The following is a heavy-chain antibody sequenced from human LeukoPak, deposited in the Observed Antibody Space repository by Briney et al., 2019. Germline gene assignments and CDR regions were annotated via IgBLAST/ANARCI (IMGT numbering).Heavy chain of an antibody. V-gene: IGHV1-2*02. Sequence: ASVKVSRNTSGHTFMDYYIHWVRQAPGPGLEWMGRITPNSGDTNYAQKFQGRVTMTRDTSSTTAFMELSRLTSDDTAVYYCATEGRRDAFDVWGQGTMVTVSS. CDR3: ATEGRRDAFDV. J-gene: IGHJ3*01. CDR2: ITPNSGDT. CDR1: GHTFMDYY.